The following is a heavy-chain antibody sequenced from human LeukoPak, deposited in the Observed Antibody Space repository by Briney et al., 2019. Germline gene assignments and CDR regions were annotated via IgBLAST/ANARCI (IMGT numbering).Heavy chain of an antibody. CDR3: ARVYSGYDLPGSLANYYFDY. J-gene: IGHJ4*02. Sequence: SETLSLTCTVSGGSISNYYWSWIRQPAGKGLKWIGRFYSGGSADYNPSLKSRVTMSVDTSKNQFSLKLSSVTAADTAVYYCARVYSGYDLPGSLANYYFDYWGQGTLVTVSS. D-gene: IGHD5-12*01. V-gene: IGHV4-4*07. CDR1: GGSISNYY. CDR2: FYSGGSA.